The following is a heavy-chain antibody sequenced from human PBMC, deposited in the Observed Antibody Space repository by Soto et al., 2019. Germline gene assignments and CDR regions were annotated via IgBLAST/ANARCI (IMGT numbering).Heavy chain of an antibody. V-gene: IGHV2-5*02. CDR1: GFSLNASGVR. CDR3: AHGEYSSDGWCFFDY. CDR2: IYWDDGK. Sequence: GSGPTLVNPTKPLTLTCTLSGFSLNASGVRVGWIRQPPGKALEWLAIIYWDDGKRYSPSLKNRLTVTKDTLKNQVVLTMTNMDPADTGTYYCAHGEYSSDGWCFFDYWGQGTLVTVSS. D-gene: IGHD5-18*01. J-gene: IGHJ4*02.